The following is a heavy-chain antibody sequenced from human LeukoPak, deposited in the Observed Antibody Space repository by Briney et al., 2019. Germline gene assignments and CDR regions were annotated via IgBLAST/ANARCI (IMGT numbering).Heavy chain of an antibody. Sequence: PGGSLRLSCAASRFTFSSYWMSWVRQAPGKGLEWVANIKQDGSEKYYVDSVKGRFTISRDNAKNSLYLQMNSLRAEDTAVYYCARARGKFDYWGQGTLVTVSS. CDR2: IKQDGSEK. CDR3: ARARGKFDY. V-gene: IGHV3-7*01. D-gene: IGHD5-24*01. J-gene: IGHJ4*02. CDR1: RFTFSSYW.